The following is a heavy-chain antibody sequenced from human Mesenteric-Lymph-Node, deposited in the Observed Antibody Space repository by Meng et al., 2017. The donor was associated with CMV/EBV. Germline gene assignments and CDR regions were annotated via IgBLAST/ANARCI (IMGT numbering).Heavy chain of an antibody. Sequence: SGYSFTSYYLHWVRQAPGQGLEWMGISNPSGDSTTYAQKFQGRVTMTRDTSTSTVYMELTSLRSEDTAVYYCARDRGYYGSGSYSDYWGQGTLVTVSS. J-gene: IGHJ4*02. CDR1: GYSFTSYY. V-gene: IGHV1-46*01. CDR3: ARDRGYYGSGSYSDY. D-gene: IGHD3-10*01. CDR2: SNPSGDST.